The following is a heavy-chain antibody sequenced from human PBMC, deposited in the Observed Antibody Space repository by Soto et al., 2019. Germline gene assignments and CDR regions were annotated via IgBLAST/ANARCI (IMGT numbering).Heavy chain of an antibody. D-gene: IGHD2-15*01. CDR2: IYYTEKT. CDR3: ARARFQLLHPYYYGMDV. CDR1: GGSLSSYY. J-gene: IGHJ6*02. V-gene: IGHV4-59*01. Sequence: SETLSLTCTVSGGSLSSYYWSWIRQPPGKGLDWIGYIYYTEKTNYNPSLKSRVTISVDTSKNQFSLKLRSVTAADTGVYFCARARFQLLHPYYYGMDVWGQGTAVTVSS.